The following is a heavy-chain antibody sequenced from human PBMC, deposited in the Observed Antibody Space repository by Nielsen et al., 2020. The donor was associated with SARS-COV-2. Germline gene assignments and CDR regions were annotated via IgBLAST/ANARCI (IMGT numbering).Heavy chain of an antibody. D-gene: IGHD2-15*01. V-gene: IGHV1-8*01. CDR2: MNPNSGNT. CDR1: GYTFTSYD. J-gene: IGHJ6*03. Sequence: ASVKVSCKASGYTFTSYDINWVRQATGQGLEWMGWMNPNSGNTGYAQKFQGRVTMTRNTSISTAYMELSSLRSEDTAVYYCASPDSPDYYYYYMDVWGKGTTVTVSS. CDR3: ASPDSPDYYYYYMDV.